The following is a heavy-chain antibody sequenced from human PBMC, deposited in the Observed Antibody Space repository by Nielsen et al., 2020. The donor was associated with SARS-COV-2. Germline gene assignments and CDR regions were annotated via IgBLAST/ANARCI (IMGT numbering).Heavy chain of an antibody. CDR2: INPSGGST. Sequence: ASVKVSCKASGYTFTSYYMHWVRQAPGQGLEWMGIINPSGGSTSYAQKFQGRVTMTRDTSTSTVCMELSSLRSEDTAVYYCASDSSGYYYVSGFDAFDIWGQGTMVTVSS. D-gene: IGHD3-22*01. V-gene: IGHV1-46*01. CDR3: ASDSSGYYYVSGFDAFDI. CDR1: GYTFTSYY. J-gene: IGHJ3*02.